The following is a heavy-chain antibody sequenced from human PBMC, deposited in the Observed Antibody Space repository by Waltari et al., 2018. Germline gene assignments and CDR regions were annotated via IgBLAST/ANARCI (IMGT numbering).Heavy chain of an antibody. CDR3: ATALGDSSSASRPFDF. CDR2: VDPEDGET. J-gene: IGHJ3*01. CDR1: GYTFSDYY. Sequence: EVQLLQSGAELKEPGTTVRISCKVSGYTFSDYYIHWVQQAPGKGLRWMGLVDPEDGETIHADNVQGRVTISADTSTDKAFMELSSLRSEDTAVFYCATALGDSSSASRPFDFWGQGTMITVSS. D-gene: IGHD6-19*01. V-gene: IGHV1-69-2*01.